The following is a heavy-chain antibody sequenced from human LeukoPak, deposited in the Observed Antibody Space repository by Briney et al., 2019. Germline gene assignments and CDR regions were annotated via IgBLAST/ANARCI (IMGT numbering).Heavy chain of an antibody. CDR1: GGSISSSY. Sequence: SETLSLTCTVSGGSISSSYWTWSRQPPGKGLEWIGYIHSSGSTSYNPSLKSRVTISLDTSKNQFSLKLSSVTAADTAVYYCARDDGSSMTNNINWYVHWGQGTLVTVSS. V-gene: IGHV4-59*01. J-gene: IGHJ5*02. D-gene: IGHD5-24*01. CDR2: IHSSGST. CDR3: ARDDGSSMTNNINWYVH.